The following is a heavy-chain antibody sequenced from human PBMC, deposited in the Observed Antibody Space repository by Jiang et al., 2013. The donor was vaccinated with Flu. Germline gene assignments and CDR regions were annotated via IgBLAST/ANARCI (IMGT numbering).Heavy chain of an antibody. Sequence: VQLLESGGGLVQRGGSLRLSCGVSGFTFNKYAMAWVRQAPGKGLEWVSGISNGGGYTYYADSVKGRFTTSRDNSKNTLYLQMSNLRADDTAEYYCAKDLHGSGSFSYEFWGQGTLVTVSS. CDR3: AKDLHGSGSFSYEF. J-gene: IGHJ4*02. V-gene: IGHV3-23*01. D-gene: IGHD3-10*01. CDR1: GFTFNKYA. CDR2: ISNGGGYT.